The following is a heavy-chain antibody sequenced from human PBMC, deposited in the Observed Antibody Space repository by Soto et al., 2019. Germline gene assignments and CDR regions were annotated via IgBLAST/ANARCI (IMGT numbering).Heavy chain of an antibody. Sequence: QLHLVQSGAVVKKPGASVTVSCSASGYPVTAYYMHWVRQAPGRGLEWMGGNNPATSAAKYTQTFQGRVTMTRDTSTSTVFMELSGLTSEDTAVFYCARGGGVGVAGSAAFDMWGQGTLVTVSS. D-gene: IGHD3-3*01. CDR1: GYPVTAYY. V-gene: IGHV1-2*02. CDR3: ARGGGVGVAGSAAFDM. J-gene: IGHJ3*02. CDR2: NNPATSAA.